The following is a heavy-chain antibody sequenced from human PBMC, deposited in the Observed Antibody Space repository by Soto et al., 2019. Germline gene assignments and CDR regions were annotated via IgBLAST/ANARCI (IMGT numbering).Heavy chain of an antibody. CDR1: GGTFSSYA. CDR2: IIPLFRTS. D-gene: IGHD3-16*01. CDR3: ARVEGGNIDY. J-gene: IGHJ4*02. V-gene: IGHV1-69*01. Sequence: QVPLVQSGAEVKKPGSSVKVSCKASGGTFSSYAISWVRQAPGQGLEWMGGIIPLFRTSNYAHKFQGRVTVTADESTSTVYIELRILRSDDTAVYYCARVEGGNIDYWGQGTLVTISS.